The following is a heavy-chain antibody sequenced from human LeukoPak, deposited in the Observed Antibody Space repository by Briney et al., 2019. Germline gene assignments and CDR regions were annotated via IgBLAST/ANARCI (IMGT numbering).Heavy chain of an antibody. CDR2: ISYSGST. J-gene: IGHJ5*01. V-gene: IGHV4-39*07. Sequence: SETLSLTCTASSDSFSRRTSYWGWLRQPPGKGLEWIGSISYSGSTSYNPSLKSRVTISVDTSKSQFSLKLTSVTAADTADYYCAGDADTINWFFFWGQGTLVTVSS. D-gene: IGHD2-2*01. CDR3: AGDADTINWFFF. CDR1: SDSFSRRTSY.